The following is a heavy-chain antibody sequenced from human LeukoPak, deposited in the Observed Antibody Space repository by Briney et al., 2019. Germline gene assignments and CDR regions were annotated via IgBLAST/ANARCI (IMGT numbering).Heavy chain of an antibody. D-gene: IGHD6-19*01. V-gene: IGHV4-39*01. CDR1: GGSISSSSYY. CDR3: ARQNIAVAAAYYFDY. Sequence: SETLSLTCTVSGGSISSSSYYWGWLRQPPGKGLEWMGSIYYSGSTYYNPSLNSRVTISVDTSKNQFSLTLCSVTAAHTAVYHFARQNIAVAAAYYFDYWGQGTLVTVSS. J-gene: IGHJ4*02. CDR2: IYYSGST.